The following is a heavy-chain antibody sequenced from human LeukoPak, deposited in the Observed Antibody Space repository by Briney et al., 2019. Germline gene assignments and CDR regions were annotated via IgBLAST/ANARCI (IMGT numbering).Heavy chain of an antibody. CDR2: IYTSGST. D-gene: IGHD3-22*01. V-gene: IGHV4-61*02. CDR1: GGSISSGSYY. CDR3: ASGGLYYYDSSGYSDAFDI. Sequence: SETLSLTCIVSGGSISSGSYYWSWMRQPAGKGLEWIGRIYTSGSTNYNPSLKSRVTISVDTSKNQFSLKLSSVTAADTAVYYCASGGLYYYDSSGYSDAFDIWGQGTMVTVSS. J-gene: IGHJ3*02.